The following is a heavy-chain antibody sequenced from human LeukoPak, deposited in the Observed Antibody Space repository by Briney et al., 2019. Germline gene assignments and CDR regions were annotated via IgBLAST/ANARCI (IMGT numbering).Heavy chain of an antibody. CDR3: ARDPIRVPFDY. J-gene: IGHJ4*02. V-gene: IGHV4-59*12. D-gene: IGHD4-17*01. Sequence: SETLSLTCTVSGGSISSYYWSWIRQPPGKGLEWIGYIYYSGGTNYNPSLKSRVTISVDTSKNQFSLKLSSVTAADTAVYYCARDPIRVPFDYWGQGTLVTVSS. CDR1: GGSISSYY. CDR2: IYYSGGT.